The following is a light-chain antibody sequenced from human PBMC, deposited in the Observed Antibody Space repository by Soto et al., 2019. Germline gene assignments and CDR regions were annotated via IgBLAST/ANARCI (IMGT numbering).Light chain of an antibody. CDR3: QKYNSAPRT. CDR2: AAS. J-gene: IGKJ4*01. V-gene: IGKV1-27*01. Sequence: DIQMTQSPSSLSASVGDRVTITCRASQGVSNYLAWYQQKPGKVPKLLIYAASTLPTGVPDRFSGSGSGTDFTLTISSLQPEDVAAYYCQKYNSAPRTFGGGTKVDIK. CDR1: QGVSNY.